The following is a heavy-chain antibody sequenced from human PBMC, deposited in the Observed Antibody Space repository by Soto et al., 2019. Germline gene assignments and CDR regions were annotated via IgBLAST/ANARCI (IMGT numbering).Heavy chain of an antibody. CDR2: IKQDGSEE. CDR3: ARIASSGRGWDV. J-gene: IGHJ6*02. D-gene: IGHD3-10*01. V-gene: IGHV3-7*01. Sequence: ESGGGLFQPGGSLRLSCVDAGFTVSSYWMSWVRQAPVKGLEWEGNIKQDGSEENYVDSVKGRFTISRDNAKNSMYLQMNSLRAEDTAVYYCARIASSGRGWDVWGQGTTVVVSS. CDR1: GFTVSSYW.